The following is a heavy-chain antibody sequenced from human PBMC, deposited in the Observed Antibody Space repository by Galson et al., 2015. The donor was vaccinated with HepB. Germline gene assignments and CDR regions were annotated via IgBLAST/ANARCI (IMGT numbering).Heavy chain of an antibody. CDR3: AKDGIMVANNPYHFHY. V-gene: IGHV3-23*01. D-gene: IGHD2-15*01. CDR1: GFSFTRYA. CDR2: ITSSGGNS. Sequence: SLRLSCAASGFSFTRYAMTWVRQAPGKGLKWVSSITSSGGNSYYTDSVKGRFTVSRDHSKNTLLLQLNSLRAEDTAMYFCAKDGIMVANNPYHFHYWGQGTLVTVSS. J-gene: IGHJ4*02.